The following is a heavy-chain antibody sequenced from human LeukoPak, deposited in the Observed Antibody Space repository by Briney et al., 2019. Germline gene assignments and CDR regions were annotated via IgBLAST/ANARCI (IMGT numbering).Heavy chain of an antibody. J-gene: IGHJ5*02. Sequence: ASVKASCKASGYNFRTSEISWVRQVPGEGLEWMGWISPFSGKTEYGHKFQGRLTMTTDISTSTAHMELRSLRSDDTAVYYCARVIRRMDRGIIVYSWFDPWGQGTLVTVSS. V-gene: IGHV1-18*01. CDR2: ISPFSGKT. CDR1: GYNFRTSE. D-gene: IGHD3-10*01. CDR3: ARVIRRMDRGIIVYSWFDP.